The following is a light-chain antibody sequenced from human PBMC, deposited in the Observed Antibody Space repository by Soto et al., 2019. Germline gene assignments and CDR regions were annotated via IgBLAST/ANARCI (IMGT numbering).Light chain of an antibody. J-gene: IGKJ4*01. CDR1: QSCSSY. CDR2: GAS. Sequence: EIVLTQSPGTLSLSPGERATLSCRASQSCSSYLAWYQQKPGQAPRLLMYGASSRATGTPDRFSGSGSGTDFTLTISRLEPEDFAVYYCQQYGSSPRTVGGGTKVDIK. CDR3: QQYGSSPRT. V-gene: IGKV3-20*01.